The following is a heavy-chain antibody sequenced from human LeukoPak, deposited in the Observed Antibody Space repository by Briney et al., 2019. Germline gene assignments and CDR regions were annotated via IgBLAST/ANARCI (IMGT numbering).Heavy chain of an antibody. D-gene: IGHD3-3*01. CDR1: GGSISSSSYY. CDR3: ARDTRDFWSGYIFQGFDY. Sequence: SETLSLTCTVSGGSISSSSYYWGWIRQPPGKGLEWIGSIYYSGSTNYNPSLKSRVTISVDTSKNQFSLKLSSVTAADTAVYYCARDTRDFWSGYIFQGFDYWGQGTLVTVSS. V-gene: IGHV4-39*07. J-gene: IGHJ4*02. CDR2: IYYSGST.